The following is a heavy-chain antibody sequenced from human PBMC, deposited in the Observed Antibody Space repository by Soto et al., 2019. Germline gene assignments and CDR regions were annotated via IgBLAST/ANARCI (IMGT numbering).Heavy chain of an antibody. Sequence: QLQLQESGPGLVKPSETLSLTCTVSGGSISSSSYYWGWIRQPPGKGLEWFGSIYYSGSTYYNPSLKSRVPIPVDTSKHLFPLKLSSVTAADPAVYYCARPRGRYFDWPDAFDIWGQGTMVTVSS. CDR3: ARPRGRYFDWPDAFDI. J-gene: IGHJ3*02. CDR2: IYYSGST. D-gene: IGHD3-9*01. V-gene: IGHV4-39*01. CDR1: GGSISSSSYY.